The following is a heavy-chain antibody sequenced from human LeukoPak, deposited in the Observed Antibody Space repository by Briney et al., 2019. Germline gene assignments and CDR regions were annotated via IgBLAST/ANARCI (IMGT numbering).Heavy chain of an antibody. J-gene: IGHJ6*02. CDR1: GGTFSSYA. V-gene: IGHV1-69*13. CDR2: IIPIFGTA. Sequence: SVKVSCKASGGTFSSYAISWVRQAPRQGLEWMGGIIPIFGTANYAQKFQGRVTITADESTSTAYMELSSLRSEDTAVYYCARFSTVTTGNYYYGMDVWGQGTTVTVSS. D-gene: IGHD4-17*01. CDR3: ARFSTVTTGNYYYGMDV.